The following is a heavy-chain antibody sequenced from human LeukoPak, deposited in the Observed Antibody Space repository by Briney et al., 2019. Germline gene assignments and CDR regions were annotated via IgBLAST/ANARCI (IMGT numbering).Heavy chain of an antibody. CDR1: GFTFSDYH. CDR3: ARFAAGGSYYYYMDV. Sequence: GGSLRLSCAASGFTFSDYHMNWIRQAPGKGLEWVSHISSSGSAIYCTDSVKGRFTISRDDSKNTLYLQMNSLRAEDTAVYYCARFAAGGSYYYYMDVWGKGTTVTVSS. D-gene: IGHD6-25*01. CDR2: ISSSGSAI. V-gene: IGHV3-11*01. J-gene: IGHJ6*03.